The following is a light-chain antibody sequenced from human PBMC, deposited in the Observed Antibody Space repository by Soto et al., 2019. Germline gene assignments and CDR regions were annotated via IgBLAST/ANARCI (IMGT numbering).Light chain of an antibody. CDR1: QSVSSY. CDR3: QQRSNWPPYT. Sequence: EIVLTQSPATLSLSPGERATLSCRASQSVSSYLAWYQQKPGQAPRLLIYDASNRATGIPARFRGSGSGTDSTLPISSLEPEDFAVYYSQQRSNWPPYTFGQGTKLEIK. CDR2: DAS. J-gene: IGKJ2*01. V-gene: IGKV3-11*01.